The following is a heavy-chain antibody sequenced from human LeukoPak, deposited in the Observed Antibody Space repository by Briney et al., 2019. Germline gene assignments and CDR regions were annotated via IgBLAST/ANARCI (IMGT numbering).Heavy chain of an antibody. CDR3: AKGGYYMDV. Sequence: PGRSLRLSCAASGFTFSSYGMHWVRQAPGKGLEWVAVISYDGSNKYYADSVKGRFTISRDNSKNTLYLQMNSLRAEDTAVYYCAKGGYYMDVWGKGTTVTISS. CDR2: ISYDGSNK. CDR1: GFTFSSYG. J-gene: IGHJ6*03. V-gene: IGHV3-30*18.